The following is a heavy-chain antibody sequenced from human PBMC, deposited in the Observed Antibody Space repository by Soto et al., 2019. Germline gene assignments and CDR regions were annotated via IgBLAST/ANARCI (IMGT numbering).Heavy chain of an antibody. D-gene: IGHD3-9*01. CDR3: AKDQYYDILTGGNRFDP. CDR1: GFTFSSYG. J-gene: IGHJ5*02. CDR2: ISCNSGSI. Sequence: GGSLRLSCAASGFTFSSYGMHWVRQAPGKGLEWVAGISCNSGSIGYADSVKGRFTISRDNAKNSLYLQMNSLRAEDTALYYCAKDQYYDILTGGNRFDPWGQGTLVTVSS. V-gene: IGHV3-9*01.